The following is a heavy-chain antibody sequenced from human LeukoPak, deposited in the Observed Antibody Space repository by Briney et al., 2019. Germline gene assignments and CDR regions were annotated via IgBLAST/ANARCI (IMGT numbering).Heavy chain of an antibody. CDR3: ARGAAATTVTTFADY. D-gene: IGHD4-17*01. J-gene: IGHJ4*02. CDR1: GGSISSSSYY. Sequence: PSETLSLTCTVSGGSISSSSYYWSWIRQPPGKGLEWIGEINHSGSTNYNPSLKSRVTISVDTSKNQFSLKLSSVTAADTAVYYCARGAAATTVTTFADYWGQGTLVTVSS. V-gene: IGHV4-39*07. CDR2: INHSGST.